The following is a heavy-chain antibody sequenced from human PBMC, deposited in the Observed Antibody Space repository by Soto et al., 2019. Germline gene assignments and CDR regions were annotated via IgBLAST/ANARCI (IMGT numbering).Heavy chain of an antibody. CDR2: IRSKANSYAT. V-gene: IGHV3-73*02. CDR1: GFTFSGSA. D-gene: IGHD1-26*01. CDR3: TRRGGSTGVAFDI. J-gene: IGHJ3*02. Sequence: EVQLVESGGGLVQPGGSLKLSCAASGFTFSGSAMHWVRQASGKGLEWVGRIRSKANSYATAYAASVKGRFTISRDDSKNTAYLQMNSLKTEDTAVYYCTRRGGSTGVAFDIWGQGTMVTVSS.